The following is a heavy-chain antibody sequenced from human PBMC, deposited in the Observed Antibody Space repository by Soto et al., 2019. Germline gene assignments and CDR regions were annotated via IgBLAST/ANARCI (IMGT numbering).Heavy chain of an antibody. V-gene: IGHV4-4*02. J-gene: IGHJ2*01. D-gene: IGHD1-26*01. CDR2: IYHSGST. CDR1: GGSISSSNW. CDR3: ARAASGWELLLSSYWYFDL. Sequence: KTSETLSLTCAVSGGSISSSNWWSWVRQPPGKGLEWIGEIYHSGSTNYNPSLKSRVTISVDKSKNQFSLKLSSVTAADTAVYYCARAASGWELLLSSYWYFDLWGRGTLVTVSS.